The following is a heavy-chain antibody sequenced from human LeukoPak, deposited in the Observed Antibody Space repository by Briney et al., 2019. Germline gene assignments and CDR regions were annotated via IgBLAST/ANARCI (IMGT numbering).Heavy chain of an antibody. Sequence: PGGSLRLSCAASGSTFSNFAMSWVRQAPGKGLEWVSVISGSGSGGRTYYADSVKGQFTISRENSQKTLYLQMSRLRVEDTAVYYCAKEVGPYGDDPLDYWGQGTLVTVP. D-gene: IGHD4/OR15-4a*01. J-gene: IGHJ4*02. CDR2: ISGSGSGGRT. CDR1: GSTFSNFA. V-gene: IGHV3-23*01. CDR3: AKEVGPYGDDPLDY.